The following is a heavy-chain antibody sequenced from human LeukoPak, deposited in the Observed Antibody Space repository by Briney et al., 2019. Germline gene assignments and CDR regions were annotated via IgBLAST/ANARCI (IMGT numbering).Heavy chain of an antibody. Sequence: PGESLRLSWAASGFTLSSYGMHWVRQAPPKGLAWVAVISYDGSNKYYADSVKGRFTISRDNSKNTLYLQMNSLRAEDTAVYYCAKQGSYYSFDYWGQGTLVTVSS. CDR1: GFTLSSYG. J-gene: IGHJ4*02. D-gene: IGHD1-26*01. V-gene: IGHV3-30*18. CDR2: ISYDGSNK. CDR3: AKQGSYYSFDY.